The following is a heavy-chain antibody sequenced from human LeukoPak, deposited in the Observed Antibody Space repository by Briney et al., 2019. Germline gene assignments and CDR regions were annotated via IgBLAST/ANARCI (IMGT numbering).Heavy chain of an antibody. Sequence: PSETLSLTCTVSGGSISGYYWSWIRQPPGKGLEWIGYIYSSGSTKYSPSLKSRVTMSVDTSKNQFSLKLTSVTAADTAVYYCARAHIVVVTAVNWFDPWGQGTLVTVSS. J-gene: IGHJ5*02. D-gene: IGHD2-21*02. CDR1: GGSISGYY. CDR2: IYSSGST. CDR3: ARAHIVVVTAVNWFDP. V-gene: IGHV4-59*08.